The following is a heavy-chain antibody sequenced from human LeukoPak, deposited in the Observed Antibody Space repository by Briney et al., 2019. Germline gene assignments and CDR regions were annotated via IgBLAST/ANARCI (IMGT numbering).Heavy chain of an antibody. D-gene: IGHD3-10*01. CDR1: EFAFSDYA. CDR2: ISGNSAT. Sequence: GGSLRLFCVASEFAFSDYAMSWVRQAPGKGPEWVSTISGNSATWYADSVMGRFTISRDNSKSTLYLQMNSLRGEDTALYYCADFGSGSYIFDYWGQGSLVTVSS. CDR3: ADFGSGSYIFDY. J-gene: IGHJ4*02. V-gene: IGHV3-23*01.